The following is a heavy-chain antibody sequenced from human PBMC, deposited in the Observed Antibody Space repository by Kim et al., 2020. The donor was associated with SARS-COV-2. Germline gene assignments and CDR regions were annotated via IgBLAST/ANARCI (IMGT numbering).Heavy chain of an antibody. CDR2: SYI. J-gene: IGHJ4*02. D-gene: IGHD2-15*01. V-gene: IGHV3-21*01. Sequence: SYIYYADTVKGRFTISRDNAKNSLYLQMTSLGAEHTAMYYCARAPGIGSASWSQGTLVTVSS. CDR3: ARAPGIGSAS.